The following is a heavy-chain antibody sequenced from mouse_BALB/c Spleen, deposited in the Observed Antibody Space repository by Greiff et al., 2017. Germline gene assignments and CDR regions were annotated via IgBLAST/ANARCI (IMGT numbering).Heavy chain of an antibody. D-gene: IGHD2-1*01. V-gene: IGHV3-2*02. Sequence: DVQLQESGPGLVKPSQSLSLTCTVTGYSITSDYAWNWIRQFPGNKLEWMGYISYSGSTSYNPSLKSRISITRDTSKNQFFLQLNSVTTEDTATYYCARRRGKAGNSYYFDYWGQGTTLTVSS. J-gene: IGHJ2*01. CDR2: ISYSGST. CDR3: ARRRGKAGNSYYFDY. CDR1: GYSITSDYA.